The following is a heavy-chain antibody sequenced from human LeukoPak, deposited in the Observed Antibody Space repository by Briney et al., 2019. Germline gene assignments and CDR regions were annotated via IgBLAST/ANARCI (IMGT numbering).Heavy chain of an antibody. V-gene: IGHV3-15*01. Sequence: GGSLRLSCAASGFTFSDVWVNWVRQAPGKGLEWVGRIRSYGGTIEYAAPVKGRFTISRDDSKNTLYLQMNSLKTEDTALYFCSTTKNVASASDFWGQGTLVTVSS. CDR2: IRSYGGTI. J-gene: IGHJ4*02. D-gene: IGHD2-2*01. CDR3: STTKNVASASDF. CDR1: GFTFSDVW.